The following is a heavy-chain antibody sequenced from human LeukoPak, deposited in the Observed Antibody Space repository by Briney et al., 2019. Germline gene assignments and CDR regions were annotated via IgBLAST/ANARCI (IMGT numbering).Heavy chain of an antibody. V-gene: IGHV4-34*01. J-gene: IGHJ3*02. D-gene: IGHD1-7*01. CDR2: INHSGRT. Sequence: PSETLSLTCAVYGGSFSGYYWSWIRQPPGKGLEWIGEINHSGRTNYNPSLKSRVTILIDTSKNHFSLKLSSVTAADTAVYYCARGTNWNYGAFDIWGQGTMVTVSS. CDR3: ARGTNWNYGAFDI. CDR1: GGSFSGYY.